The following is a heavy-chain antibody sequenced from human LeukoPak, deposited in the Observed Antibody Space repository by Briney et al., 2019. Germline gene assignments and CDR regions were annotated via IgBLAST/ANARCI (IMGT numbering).Heavy chain of an antibody. CDR2: INPNTGGT. Sequence: ASVRVSCKASGYIFTGYYIHWVRQAPGQGLEWMGWINPNTGGTNYAPKYQGRLTMTRDTSNNTVYMDLSRLTSDDTAIYYCARDGRSYYASGTYGVDPWGQGSLVTVSS. CDR1: GYIFTGYY. D-gene: IGHD3-10*01. J-gene: IGHJ5*02. V-gene: IGHV1-2*02. CDR3: ARDGRSYYASGTYGVDP.